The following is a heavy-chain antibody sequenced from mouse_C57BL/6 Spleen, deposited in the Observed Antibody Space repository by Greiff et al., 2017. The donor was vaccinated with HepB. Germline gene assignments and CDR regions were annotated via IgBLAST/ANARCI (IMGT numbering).Heavy chain of an antibody. V-gene: IGHV1-47*01. CDR2: FHPYNDDT. CDR1: GYTFTTYP. Sequence: QVQLKESGAELVKPGASVKMSCKASGYTFTTYPIEWMKQNHGKSLEWIGNFHPYNDDTKYNEKFKGKATLTVEKSSSTVYLELSRLTSDDSAVYYCAIDSSGYYAMDYWGQGTSVTVSS. J-gene: IGHJ4*01. D-gene: IGHD3-2*02. CDR3: AIDSSGYYAMDY.